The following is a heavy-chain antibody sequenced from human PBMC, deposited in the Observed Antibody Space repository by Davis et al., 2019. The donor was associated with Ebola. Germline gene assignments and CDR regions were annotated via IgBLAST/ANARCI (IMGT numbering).Heavy chain of an antibody. Sequence: SETLSLTCTVSGGSISSYYWSWIRQPPGKGLEWIGYIYYSGSTNYNPSLKSRVTISVDKSKNQFSLKLSSVTAADTAVYYCARDSGWLLTGWFDPWGQGTLVTVSS. CDR2: IYYSGST. V-gene: IGHV4-59*12. D-gene: IGHD5-12*01. J-gene: IGHJ5*02. CDR1: GGSISSYY. CDR3: ARDSGWLLTGWFDP.